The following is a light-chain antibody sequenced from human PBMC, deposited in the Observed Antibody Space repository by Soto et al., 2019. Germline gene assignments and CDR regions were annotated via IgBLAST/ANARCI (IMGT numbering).Light chain of an antibody. CDR3: SSYTSSSALVV. CDR2: DVS. V-gene: IGLV2-14*03. CDR1: SSDIGRYTY. J-gene: IGLJ1*01. Sequence: QSVLTQPASVSGSPGQSITISCTGTSSDIGRYTYVSWYQQHPGKAPKLMIYDVSDRPSGVSNRFSGSKSGNTASLTISGLQTEDEADYYCSSYTSSSALVVFGTGTKLTGL.